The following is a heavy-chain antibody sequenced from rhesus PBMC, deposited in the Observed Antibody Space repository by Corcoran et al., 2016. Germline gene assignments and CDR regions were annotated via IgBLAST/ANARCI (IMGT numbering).Heavy chain of an antibody. Sequence: QLQLQESGPGLVKPSEALSVTCAVSGGSISSSYWSWIRQAPGKGLGWIGYIYGSCSSTNYNPSLKSRVTLSIETTKNQLSLKMSSGTAADPAVYYCASGAAARYYWGQGVLVTVSS. CDR1: GGSISSSY. J-gene: IGHJ4*01. CDR3: ASGAAARYY. D-gene: IGHD6-25*01. V-gene: IGHV4-169*02. CDR2: IYGSCSST.